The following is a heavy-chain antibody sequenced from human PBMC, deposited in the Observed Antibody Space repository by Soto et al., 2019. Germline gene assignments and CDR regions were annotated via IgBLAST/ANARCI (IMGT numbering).Heavy chain of an antibody. CDR3: ARAPYASGPTYVEF. CDR1: VDSVTTAD. J-gene: IGHJ4*02. D-gene: IGHD3-10*01. CDR2: VYYSGNT. Sequence: SETRSLTCSVSVDSVTTADLFWIRQPPRKGLEWIGFVYYSGNTKYNPSLESRLTMSFDVPKNQISLNLNSVTAADTAVYYCARAPYASGPTYVEFWGQGTLVTVSS. V-gene: IGHV4-59*02.